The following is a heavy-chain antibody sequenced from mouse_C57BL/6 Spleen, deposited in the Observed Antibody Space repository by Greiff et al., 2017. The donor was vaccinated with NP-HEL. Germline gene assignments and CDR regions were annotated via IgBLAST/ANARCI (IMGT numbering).Heavy chain of an antibody. CDR2: ILPGSGST. V-gene: IGHV1-9*01. Sequence: QVQLQQSGAELMKPGASVKLSCKATGYTFTGYWIEWVKQRPGHGLEWIGEILPGSGSTNYNEKFKGKATFTADTSSNTAYMQLSSLTYEDSAVYYCARIYYDYDGFAYWGQGTLVTVSA. CDR1: GYTFTGYW. J-gene: IGHJ3*01. CDR3: ARIYYDYDGFAY. D-gene: IGHD2-4*01.